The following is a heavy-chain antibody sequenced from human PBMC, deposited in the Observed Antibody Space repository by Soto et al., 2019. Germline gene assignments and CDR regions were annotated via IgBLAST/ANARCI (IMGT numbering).Heavy chain of an antibody. Sequence: ASVKVSCKASGYTFTSYGISWVRQAPGQGLEWMGWISAYNGNTNYAQKLQGRVTMTTDTSTSTAYMELRSLRSDDTAVYYCARDPATTYYDYIWGSYRSPRHFDYWGQGTLVTVSS. CDR2: ISAYNGNT. V-gene: IGHV1-18*01. J-gene: IGHJ4*02. CDR1: GYTFTSYG. D-gene: IGHD3-16*02. CDR3: ARDPATTYYDYIWGSYRSPRHFDY.